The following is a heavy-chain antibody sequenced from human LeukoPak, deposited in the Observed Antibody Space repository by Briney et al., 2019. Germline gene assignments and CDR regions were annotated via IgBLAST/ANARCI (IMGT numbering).Heavy chain of an antibody. V-gene: IGHV1-2*02. J-gene: IGHJ4*02. CDR2: INPNSGDT. Sequence: ASVKVSCKASGYTFTDYYLHWVRQAPGQGFEWMGWINPNSGDTNYAQKFQGRVTMTRDTSISTVHMEMSRLRSDDTAVYYCARANFLYCSSTTCLFDYWGQGTLVTVSS. D-gene: IGHD2-2*01. CDR1: GYTFTDYY. CDR3: ARANFLYCSSTTCLFDY.